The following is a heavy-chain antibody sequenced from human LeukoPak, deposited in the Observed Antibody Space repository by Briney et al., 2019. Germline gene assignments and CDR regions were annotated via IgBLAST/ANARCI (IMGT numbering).Heavy chain of an antibody. V-gene: IGHV3-30*02. CDR1: GFTFSSYD. Sequence: GGSLGLSCAASGFTFSSYDMHWVRQAPGKGLEWVAFVQYDGSNKYYADSVKGRFTISRDNAKNSLYLQMNSLRAEDTAVYYCAELGITMIGGVWGKGTTVTISS. J-gene: IGHJ6*04. CDR3: AELGITMIGGV. CDR2: VQYDGSNK. D-gene: IGHD3-10*02.